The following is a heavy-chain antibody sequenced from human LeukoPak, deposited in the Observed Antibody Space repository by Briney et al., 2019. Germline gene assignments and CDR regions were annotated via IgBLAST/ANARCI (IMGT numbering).Heavy chain of an antibody. V-gene: IGHV3-30*18. CDR3: AKDLSSGSRRAY. CDR2: ISYDGSNK. Sequence: RSGGSLRLSCAASGFTFSTYGMHWVRQAPGKGLEWVAVISYDGSNKYYADSVKGRFTISRDNSKNTLYLQMNSPRAEDTGVYCAKDLSSGSRRAYWGQGTLVTVSS. J-gene: IGHJ4*02. D-gene: IGHD6-19*01. CDR1: GFTFSTYG.